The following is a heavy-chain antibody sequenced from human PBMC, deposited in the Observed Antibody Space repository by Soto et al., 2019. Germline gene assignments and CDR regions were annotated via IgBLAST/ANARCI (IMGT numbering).Heavy chain of an antibody. CDR2: IYYSGST. D-gene: IGHD3-10*01. Sequence: QVQLQESGPGLVKPSQTLSLTCTVSGGSISSGGYYWSWIRQHPGKGLEWIGYIYYSGSTYCNPSLKSRVTISVDTSKNQFSLKLSSVTAADTAVYYCARVTTTMVRGVIDYWGQGTLVTVSS. V-gene: IGHV4-31*03. J-gene: IGHJ4*02. CDR1: GGSISSGGYY. CDR3: ARVTTTMVRGVIDY.